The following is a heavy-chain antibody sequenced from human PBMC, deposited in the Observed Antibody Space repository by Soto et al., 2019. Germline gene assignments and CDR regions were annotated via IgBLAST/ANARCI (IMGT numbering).Heavy chain of an antibody. CDR3: ARDRSGYCSSTSCYANYYYYGMDV. CDR1: GFTFSSYG. V-gene: IGHV3-33*01. J-gene: IGHJ6*02. Sequence: SLRLSCAASGFTFSSYGMHWVRQAPGKGLEWVAVIWYDGSNKYYADSVKGRFTISRDNSKNTLYLQMNSLRAEDTAVYYCARDRSGYCSSTSCYANYYYYGMDVWGQGTTVTVSS. D-gene: IGHD2-2*01. CDR2: IWYDGSNK.